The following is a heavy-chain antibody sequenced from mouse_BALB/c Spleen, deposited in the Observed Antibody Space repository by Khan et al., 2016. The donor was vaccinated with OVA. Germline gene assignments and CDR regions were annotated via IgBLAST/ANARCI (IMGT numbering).Heavy chain of an antibody. V-gene: IGHV3-2*02. D-gene: IGHD1-1*01. J-gene: IGHJ2*01. Sequence: EVQLKESGPGLVKPSQSLSLTCTVTGYSITSDYAWNWIRQFPGNKLEWMGFISYSGNTKYNPSLKSRFSITRDTSKNQFFLHLNSVTIEDTATYYCARVYGGDFDCWGQGTTLTVSS. CDR3: ARVYGGDFDC. CDR1: GYSITSDYA. CDR2: ISYSGNT.